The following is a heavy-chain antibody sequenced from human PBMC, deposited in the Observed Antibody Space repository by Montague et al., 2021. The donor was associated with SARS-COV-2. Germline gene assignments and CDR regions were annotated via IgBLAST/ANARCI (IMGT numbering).Heavy chain of an antibody. CDR3: ARHRANAGSFDI. CDR1: GGSITVSRYD. Sequence: SETLSLTCTVSGGSITVSRYDWGWIRQPPGKVLEWIGSVHYTGTTSYNASRKSRLTISVDTSENQFSLKMTSVTASDTAVYYCARHRANAGSFDIWGQGTMVTVSS. J-gene: IGHJ3*02. V-gene: IGHV4-39*01. CDR2: VHYTGTT. D-gene: IGHD1-1*01.